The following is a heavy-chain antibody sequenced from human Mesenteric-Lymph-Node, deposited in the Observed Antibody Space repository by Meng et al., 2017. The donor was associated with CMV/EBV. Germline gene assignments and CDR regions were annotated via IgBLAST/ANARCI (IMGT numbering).Heavy chain of an antibody. J-gene: IGHJ6*02. CDR2: INPSGGST. Sequence: ASVKVSCKASGYTFTSYYMHWVRQAPGQGLEWMGIINPSGGSTSYAQKFQGRVTMTRDTSTSTVYMELSSLRSDDTAVYYCARDVGEVGYCSGGSCYDFNYGMDVWGQGTTVTVSS. V-gene: IGHV1-46*01. D-gene: IGHD2-15*01. CDR1: GYTFTSYY. CDR3: ARDVGEVGYCSGGSCYDFNYGMDV.